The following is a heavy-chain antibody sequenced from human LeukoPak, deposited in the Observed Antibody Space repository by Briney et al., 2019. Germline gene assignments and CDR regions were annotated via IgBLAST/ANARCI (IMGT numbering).Heavy chain of an antibody. D-gene: IGHD2-15*01. V-gene: IGHV5-51*01. CDR1: GYSFTSYW. J-gene: IGHJ3*02. Sequence: GESLKISCKGSGYSFTSYWIGWVRQMPGKGLEWMGIIYPGDSDTRYGPSFQGQVTISADKSISTAYLQWSSLKASDTAMYYCARGVNVGYCSGGSCYLGAFDIWGQGTTVTVSS. CDR2: IYPGDSDT. CDR3: ARGVNVGYCSGGSCYLGAFDI.